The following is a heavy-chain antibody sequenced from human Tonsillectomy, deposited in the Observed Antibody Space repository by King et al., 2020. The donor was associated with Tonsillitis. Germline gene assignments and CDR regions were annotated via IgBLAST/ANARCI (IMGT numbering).Heavy chain of an antibody. J-gene: IGHJ3*02. Sequence: QLVQSGAEVKKPGESLKISCKGSGYNFPSYWIGWVRQMPGKGLEWMGIIYPGDSDTRYSPSFQGQVTISADKSISTAYLQWSSLKASDTAMYYCARPRHYGDYFSAFDIWGQGTMVTVSS. V-gene: IGHV5-51*01. D-gene: IGHD4-17*01. CDR1: GYNFPSYW. CDR3: ARPRHYGDYFSAFDI. CDR2: IYPGDSDT.